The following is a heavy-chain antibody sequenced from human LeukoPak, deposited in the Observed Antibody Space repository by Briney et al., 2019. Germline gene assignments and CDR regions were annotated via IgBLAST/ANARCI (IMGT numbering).Heavy chain of an antibody. Sequence: GGSLRLSCAASGFTFSSYAMTWVRQAPGKGLEWVSSISESGGSTYCADSVKGRFSISRDNSKNTVYLQMSSLRAEDTAVYYCARDFESGTYSDYWGQGTLVTVSS. CDR1: GFTFSSYA. CDR2: ISESGGST. V-gene: IGHV3-23*01. CDR3: ARDFESGTYSDY. D-gene: IGHD1-26*01. J-gene: IGHJ4*02.